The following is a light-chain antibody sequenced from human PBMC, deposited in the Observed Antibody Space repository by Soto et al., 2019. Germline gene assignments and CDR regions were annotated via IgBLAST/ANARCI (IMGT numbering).Light chain of an antibody. CDR1: QGIRND. Sequence: AIQLTQSPSSLSASVGDRVTITCRASQGIRNDLGWYQHKPGKAPKLLIHAASSLQTGVPSRFSGSASGTEFTLLIRSLQPEDLAIYYCLQDHSYPWTFGQGTKLEI. CDR2: AAS. CDR3: LQDHSYPWT. V-gene: IGKV1-6*01. J-gene: IGKJ1*01.